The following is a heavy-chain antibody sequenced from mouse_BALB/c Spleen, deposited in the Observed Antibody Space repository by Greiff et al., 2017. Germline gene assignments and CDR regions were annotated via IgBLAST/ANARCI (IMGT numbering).Heavy chain of an antibody. CDR3: ARFYGNLYAMDY. CDR1: GFDFSRYW. J-gene: IGHJ4*01. CDR2: INPDSSTI. Sequence: EVQLVESGGGLVQPGGSLKLSCAASGFDFSRYWMSWVRQAPGKGLEWIGEINPDSSTINYTPSLKDKFIISRDNAKNTLYLQMSKVRSEDTALYYCARFYGNLYAMDYWGQGTSVTVSS. D-gene: IGHD2-1*01. V-gene: IGHV4-1*02.